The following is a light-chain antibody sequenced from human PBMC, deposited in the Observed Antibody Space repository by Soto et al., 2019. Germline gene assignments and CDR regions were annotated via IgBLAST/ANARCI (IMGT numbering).Light chain of an antibody. V-gene: IGLV2-14*01. CDR1: SSDVGGYNY. CDR2: DVS. CDR3: SSYTSSSTLPWV. Sequence: QSALTQPASVSGSPGQSITISCTGTSSDVGGYNYVSWYQQHPGKAPKLMIYDVSNRPSGVSNRFSGSKSGNTASLTISGLQAEDEADYYCSSYTSSSTLPWVFGGGTRSPS. J-gene: IGLJ3*02.